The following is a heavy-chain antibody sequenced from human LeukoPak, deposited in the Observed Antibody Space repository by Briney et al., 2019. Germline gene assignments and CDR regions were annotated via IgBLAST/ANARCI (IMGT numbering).Heavy chain of an antibody. J-gene: IGHJ4*02. V-gene: IGHV3-53*01. CDR1: LVTVSSNS. CDR2: IYTTGNT. CDR3: ARRAGDYSHPYDY. Sequence: PGGSLRLSCTLSLVTVSSNSMSWVRQAPGKGLEWVSCIYTTGNTHTSHPAKGRFTISRDSSKNPLYLQMNSLSAEDTAVYYCARRAGDYSHPYDYWGQGTLVTVSS. D-gene: IGHD3-22*01.